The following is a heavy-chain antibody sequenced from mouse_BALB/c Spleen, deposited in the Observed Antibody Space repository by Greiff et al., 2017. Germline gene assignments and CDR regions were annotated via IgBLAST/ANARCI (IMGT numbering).Heavy chain of an antibody. V-gene: IGHV1-69*01. Sequence: QVQLQQPGAELVMPGASVKMSCKASGYTFTDYWMHWVKQRPGQGLEWIGAIDTSDSYTSYNQKFKGKATLTVDESSSTAYMQLSSLTSEDSAVYYCARGMITTCFDYWGQGTTLTVSS. CDR2: IDTSDSYT. CDR1: GYTFTDYW. CDR3: ARGMITTCFDY. D-gene: IGHD2-4*01. J-gene: IGHJ2*01.